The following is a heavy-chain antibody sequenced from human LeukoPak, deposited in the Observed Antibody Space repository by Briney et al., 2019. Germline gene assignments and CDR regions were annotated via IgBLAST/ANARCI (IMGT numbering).Heavy chain of an antibody. CDR1: GGSIRSSSYY. CDR2: IYYSGST. D-gene: IGHD3-22*01. J-gene: IGHJ4*02. Sequence: PSETLSLTCTVSGGSIRSSSYYWGWIRQPPGKGLEWIGSIYYSGSTYYNPSLKSRVTISVDTSKNQFSLKLSSVTAADTAVYYCARPGDYYDSSGYNWGQGTLVTVSS. V-gene: IGHV4-39*01. CDR3: ARPGDYYDSSGYN.